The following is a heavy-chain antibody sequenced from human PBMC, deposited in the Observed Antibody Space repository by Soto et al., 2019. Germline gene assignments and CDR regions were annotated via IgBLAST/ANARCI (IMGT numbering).Heavy chain of an antibody. CDR2: IYYTGST. CDR3: ARGDSSGSYFVY. Sequence: PSETLSLTCTVSGGSISSYYWSWIRQPPGKGLEWIAYIYYTGSTNYNPSLKSRVTLSADTSKNQFSLKLISVTAADTAMYYCARGDSSGSYFVYLCQETLVAVST. V-gene: IGHV4-59*01. D-gene: IGHD3-22*01. J-gene: IGHJ4*02. CDR1: GGSISSYY.